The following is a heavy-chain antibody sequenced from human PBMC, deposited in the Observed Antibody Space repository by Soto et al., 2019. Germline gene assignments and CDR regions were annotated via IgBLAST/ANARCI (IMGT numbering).Heavy chain of an antibody. CDR3: ARVVYFDSSGYYYYYYYYGMDV. D-gene: IGHD3-22*01. J-gene: IGHJ6*02. V-gene: IGHV3-74*01. Sequence: PGGSLRLSCAASGFTFSSYWMHWVRQAPGKGLVWVSRINSDGSSTSYADSVKGRFTISRDNAKNTLYLQMNSLRAEDTAVYYCARVVYFDSSGYYYYYYYYGMDVWGQGTTVTGLL. CDR2: INSDGSST. CDR1: GFTFSSYW.